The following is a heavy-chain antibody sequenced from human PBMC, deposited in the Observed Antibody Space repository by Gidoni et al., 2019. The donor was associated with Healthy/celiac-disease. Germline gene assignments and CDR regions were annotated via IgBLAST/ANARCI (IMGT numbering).Heavy chain of an antibody. CDR3: ARDPRGPLYYYYYMDV. J-gene: IGHJ6*03. V-gene: IGHV1-18*01. Sequence: QVQLVQSEAEVKKPGASLKVSCKASAYTFTSYGISWVRQAPGQGLEWMGWISAYNGNTNYAQKLQGRVTMTTDTSTSTAYMELRSLRSDDTAVYYCARDPRGPLYYYYYMDVWGKGTTVTVSS. CDR1: AYTFTSYG. D-gene: IGHD3-16*01. CDR2: ISAYNGNT.